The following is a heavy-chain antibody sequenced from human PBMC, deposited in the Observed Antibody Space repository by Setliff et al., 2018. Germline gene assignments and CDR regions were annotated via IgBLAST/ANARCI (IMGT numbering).Heavy chain of an antibody. D-gene: IGHD1-26*01. CDR3: ARGAVVGVSDAFDI. Sequence: SETLSLTCNVSGDSISNHFWSWIRQPPGKGLEWIGSMFYSGSTNYNPSIKSRVTISVDTSKNQFSLKLSSVTAADTAVYYCARGAVVGVSDAFDIWGQGTMVTVSS. V-gene: IGHV4-59*11. J-gene: IGHJ3*02. CDR2: MFYSGST. CDR1: GDSISNHF.